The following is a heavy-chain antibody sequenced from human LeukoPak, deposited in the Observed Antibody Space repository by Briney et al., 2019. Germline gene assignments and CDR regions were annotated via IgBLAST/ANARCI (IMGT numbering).Heavy chain of an antibody. J-gene: IGHJ4*02. CDR1: GFTFSTYR. V-gene: IGHV3-48*01. CDR2: ISSGASTI. Sequence: PGGSLRLSCAASGFTFSTYRMNWVRQAPGKGLEWVSYISSGASTIYYADSVKGRFTISRDNAKNSLYLQMNSLRVEDTAVYYCARDQGDYWGQGTLVTVSS. CDR3: ARDQGDY.